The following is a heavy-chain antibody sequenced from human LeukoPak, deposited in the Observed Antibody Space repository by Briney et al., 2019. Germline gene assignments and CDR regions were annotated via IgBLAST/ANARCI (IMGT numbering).Heavy chain of an antibody. CDR3: ARSAYGYFDC. CDR1: GFSFSSHD. Sequence: GGSLRLSCAASGFSFSSHDMHWVRQPTGKGLEWVSVIGTAGNTYYADSVKGRFTISRDNAENSVYLQMNSLRAEDTALYYCARSAYGYFDCWGQGTLVTVSS. V-gene: IGHV3-13*01. J-gene: IGHJ4*02. CDR2: IGTAGNT. D-gene: IGHD5-12*01.